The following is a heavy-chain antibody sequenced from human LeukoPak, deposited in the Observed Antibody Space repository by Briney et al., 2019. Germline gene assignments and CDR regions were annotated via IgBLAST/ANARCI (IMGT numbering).Heavy chain of an antibody. CDR3: VRGQTNLDNWFDP. V-gene: IGHV3-48*01. CDR2: IRPNDVTT. Sequence: PGGSLRLSCEASGFTFSNYGMNWVRQAPGKGLEWVSYIRPNDVTTHYADSVKGRFTISRDNAKNSLSLQMTSLRVDDSAVYYCVRGQTNLDNWFDPWGQGTLVIVSS. J-gene: IGHJ5*02. D-gene: IGHD2-8*01. CDR1: GFTFSNYG.